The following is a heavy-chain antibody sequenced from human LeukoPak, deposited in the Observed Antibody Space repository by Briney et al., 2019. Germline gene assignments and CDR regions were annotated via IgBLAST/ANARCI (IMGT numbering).Heavy chain of an antibody. J-gene: IGHJ6*03. CDR3: ARGRGYSSYYYYYMDV. V-gene: IGHV4-59*01. CDR2: IYYSGST. CDR1: GGSISSSY. Sequence: PSETLYLTCTVSGGSISSSYWSWIRQPPGKGLEWIGYIYYSGSTNYNPSLKSRVTISVDTSKNQFSLKLSSVIAADTAVYYCARGRGYSSYYYYYMDVWGKGTTVTVSS. D-gene: IGHD5-18*01.